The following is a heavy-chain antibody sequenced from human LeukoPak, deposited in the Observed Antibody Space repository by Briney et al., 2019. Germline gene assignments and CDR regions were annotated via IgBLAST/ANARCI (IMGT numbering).Heavy chain of an antibody. CDR1: GFTFSSYA. CDR2: ISGSGGST. CDR3: AKDPRGDCSGGSCNYLEY. V-gene: IGHV3-23*01. D-gene: IGHD2-15*01. J-gene: IGHJ4*02. Sequence: PGGSLRLSCAASGFTFSSYAMTWARQAPGKGLEWVSAISGSGGSTYYADSVKGRFTISRDNSKNTLYLQMNSLRAEDTAVYYCAKDPRGDCSGGSCNYLEYWGQGTLVSVSS.